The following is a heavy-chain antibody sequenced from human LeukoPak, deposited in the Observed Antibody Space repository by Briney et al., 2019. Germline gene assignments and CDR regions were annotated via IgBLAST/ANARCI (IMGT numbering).Heavy chain of an antibody. V-gene: IGHV3-13*01. Sequence: GGSLRLSCAASGLTFSSYDMHWVRHAPGKGLEWVSSIGATGDTYYAGSVKGRFTVSRDNAKKSLYLQMCSQRAEDTAVYFCVLGAYWNDDKNAFHIWGPGTMVTVSS. CDR2: IGATGDT. D-gene: IGHD1-1*01. J-gene: IGHJ3*02. CDR1: GLTFSSYD. CDR3: VLGAYWNDDKNAFHI.